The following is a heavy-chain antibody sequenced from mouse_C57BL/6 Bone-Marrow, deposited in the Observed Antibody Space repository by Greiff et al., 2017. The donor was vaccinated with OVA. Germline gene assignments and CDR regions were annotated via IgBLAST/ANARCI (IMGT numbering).Heavy chain of an antibody. V-gene: IGHV2-2*01. CDR3: ARKGDWDEEDFDY. D-gene: IGHD4-1*01. CDR1: GFSLTSYG. J-gene: IGHJ2*01. CDR2: IWSGGST. Sequence: QVQLKESGPGLVQPSQRLSITCTVSGFSLTSYGVHWVRQSPGKGLEWLGVIWSGGSTDYNAAFISRLSISKDNSKSQVFFKMNSLQADDTAIYYCARKGDWDEEDFDYWGQGTTLTVSS.